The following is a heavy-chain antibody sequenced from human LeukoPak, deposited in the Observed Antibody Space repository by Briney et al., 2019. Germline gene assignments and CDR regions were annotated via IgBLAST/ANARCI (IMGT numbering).Heavy chain of an antibody. CDR1: GYSFTSYW. V-gene: IGHV5-51*01. CDR3: ARHGRPTDHYDFWSGYWEDYYYYYGMDV. Sequence: GESLKISCKGSGYSFTSYWIGWVRQMPGKGLEWMGIIYPGDSDTRYSPSFQGQVTISADKSISTAYLQWSSLKASDTAMYYCARHGRPTDHYDFWSGYWEDYYYYYGMDVWGQGTTVTVSS. J-gene: IGHJ6*02. D-gene: IGHD3-3*01. CDR2: IYPGDSDT.